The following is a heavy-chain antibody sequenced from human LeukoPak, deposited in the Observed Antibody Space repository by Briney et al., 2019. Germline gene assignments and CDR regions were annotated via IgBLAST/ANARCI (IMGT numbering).Heavy chain of an antibody. Sequence: GGSLRLSCAASGFTFSSYAMTWVRQAPGKGLEWVSTITGSGGYTYYADSVKGRFTISRDNSKNTLLLRMNSLRAEDTAVYFCAKQFLYDSSGHFHYWGQGTLVTVSS. J-gene: IGHJ4*02. CDR2: ITGSGGYT. V-gene: IGHV3-23*01. D-gene: IGHD3-22*01. CDR3: AKQFLYDSSGHFHY. CDR1: GFTFSSYA.